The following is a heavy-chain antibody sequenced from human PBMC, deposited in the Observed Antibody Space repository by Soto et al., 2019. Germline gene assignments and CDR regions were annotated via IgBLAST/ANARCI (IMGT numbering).Heavy chain of an antibody. CDR3: ARDGREYSSSSDYYGMDV. D-gene: IGHD6-6*01. Sequence: EVQLVESGGGLVKPGGSLRLSCAASGFTFSSYSMNWVRQAPGKGLEWVSSISSSSSYIYYADSVKGRFTISRDNAKNSLYLQMNSLRAGDTAVYYCARDGREYSSSSDYYGMDVWGQGTTVTVSS. CDR1: GFTFSSYS. CDR2: ISSSSSYI. J-gene: IGHJ6*02. V-gene: IGHV3-21*01.